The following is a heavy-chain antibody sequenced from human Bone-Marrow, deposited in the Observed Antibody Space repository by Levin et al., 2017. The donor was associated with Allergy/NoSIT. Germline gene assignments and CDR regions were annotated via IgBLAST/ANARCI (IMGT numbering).Heavy chain of an antibody. CDR1: GGSFSSYA. V-gene: IGHV1-69*01. CDR2: IVPILDSA. CDR3: ARLLGDSIYDLS. D-gene: IGHD5/OR15-5a*01. Sequence: KISCQVSGGSFSSYAISWVRQAPGQGLEWMGGIVPILDSANYAQRFQGRVTITADDPTTTAYMEVRSLKSDDTAVYYCARLLGDSIYDLSWGQGTLVTVSA. J-gene: IGHJ5*02.